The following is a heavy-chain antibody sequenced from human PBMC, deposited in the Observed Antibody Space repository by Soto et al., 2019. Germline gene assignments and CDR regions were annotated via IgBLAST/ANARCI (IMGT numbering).Heavy chain of an antibody. CDR3: ARDSAEYRSSTSCYYFDY. Sequence: GGSLRLSCAASGFTFSSYAMHWVRQAPGKGLEWVAVISYDGSNKYYAHSVKGRLTITRDNSKNKLYLQMNSQRAEDKAVHYCARDSAEYRSSTSCYYFDYWGQGTLVTVSS. J-gene: IGHJ4*02. CDR2: ISYDGSNK. V-gene: IGHV3-30*04. D-gene: IGHD2-2*01. CDR1: GFTFSSYA.